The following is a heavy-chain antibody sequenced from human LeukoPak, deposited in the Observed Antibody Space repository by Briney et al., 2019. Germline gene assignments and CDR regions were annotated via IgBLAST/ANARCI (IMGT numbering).Heavy chain of an antibody. CDR3: ARDAPYCSSTSCYYYMDV. D-gene: IGHD2-2*01. V-gene: IGHV1-46*01. J-gene: IGHJ6*03. CDR1: GYTFTSYY. Sequence: ASVKVSCKASGYTFTSYYMHWVRQAPGQGLEWMGIINPSGGSTNYAQKFQGRVTITTDESTSTAYMELSSLRSEDTAVYYCARDAPYCSSTSCYYYMDVWGKGTTVTVSS. CDR2: INPSGGST.